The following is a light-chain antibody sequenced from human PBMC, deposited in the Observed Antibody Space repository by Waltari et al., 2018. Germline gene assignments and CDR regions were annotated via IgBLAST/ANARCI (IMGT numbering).Light chain of an antibody. J-gene: IGLJ3*02. CDR2: RNN. CDR3: AAWDDSLSGGV. Sequence: QSVLTQPPSASGTPGQRVTIPCSGSSSHIGSNYVYWYQQLPGTAPKLLIYRNNQRPSGVPDRFSGSESGTSASLAISGLRSDDEADYYCAAWDDSLSGGVFGGGTRLTVL. V-gene: IGLV1-47*01. CDR1: SSHIGSNY.